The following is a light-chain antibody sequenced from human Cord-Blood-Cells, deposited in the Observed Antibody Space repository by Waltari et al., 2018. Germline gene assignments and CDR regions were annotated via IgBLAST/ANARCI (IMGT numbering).Light chain of an antibody. J-gene: IGKJ3*01. Sequence: DIQMTQSPSSLSASVADRVTITCRASQTISSFLNWYQQKPGKAPKLLIYAASSLQSGVPSMFGGSGSGTDFTLTISSLQPEDFATYYCQQSYSTPFPFGPGTKVDIK. CDR3: QQSYSTPFP. V-gene: IGKV1-39*01. CDR2: AAS. CDR1: QTISSF.